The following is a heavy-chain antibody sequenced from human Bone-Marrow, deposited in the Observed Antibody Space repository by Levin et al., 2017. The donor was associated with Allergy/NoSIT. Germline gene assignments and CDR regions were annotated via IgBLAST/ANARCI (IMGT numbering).Heavy chain of an antibody. J-gene: IGHJ5*02. D-gene: IGHD1-1*01. CDR3: ARTTSRRGRLPSRKYTWFDP. CDR1: GGSLSGYS. Sequence: SQTLSLTCAVYGGSLSGYSWTWIRQSPGKGLEWIGEINYSGSVNFNPSLKSRAAMSLDTSKNQFSLTLGPVTAADRAIYYCARTTSRRGRLPSRKYTWFDPWGQGTLVSVSS. CDR2: INYSGSV. V-gene: IGHV4-34*01.